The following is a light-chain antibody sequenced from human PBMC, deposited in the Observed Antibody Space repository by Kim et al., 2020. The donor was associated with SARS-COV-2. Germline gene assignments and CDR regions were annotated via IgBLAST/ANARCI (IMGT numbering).Light chain of an antibody. Sequence: GQSVTISCTGTSSDIVGYNHVSWYQQHPGKAPKLMMYEVSKWPSGVPDRFSGSKSGNTASLTVSGLQADDEANYYCSSYGGNNNWVFGGGTKLTVL. CDR3: SSYGGNNNWV. V-gene: IGLV2-8*01. CDR2: EVS. J-gene: IGLJ3*02. CDR1: SSDIVGYNH.